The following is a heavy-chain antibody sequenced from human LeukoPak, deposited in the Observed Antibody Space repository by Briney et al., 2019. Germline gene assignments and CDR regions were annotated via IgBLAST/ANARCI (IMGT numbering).Heavy chain of an antibody. Sequence: SETLSLTCTVSGYSITSGFYWGWIRQPPGKGLEWIGEINHSGSTNYNPSLKSRVTISVDTSKNQFSLKLSSVTAADTAVYYCANSPRSSWQSDNWFDPWGQGTLVTVSS. CDR3: ANSPRSSWQSDNWFDP. D-gene: IGHD6-13*01. CDR1: GYSITSGFY. CDR2: INHSGST. J-gene: IGHJ5*02. V-gene: IGHV4-38-2*02.